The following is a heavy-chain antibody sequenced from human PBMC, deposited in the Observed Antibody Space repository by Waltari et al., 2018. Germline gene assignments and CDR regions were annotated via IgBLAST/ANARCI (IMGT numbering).Heavy chain of an antibody. D-gene: IGHD3-22*01. Sequence: QVQLVQSGAEVKKPGSSVKVSCKASAGTFSSYAISWVRQAPGHGLEWMGRIIPVRGIANYAQNVEGRVTITADKARSTAYMELSRRRSGDTAVYYCARESGLSRVVMTTGYFQHWGQGTLVTVSS. V-gene: IGHV1-69*04. CDR1: AGTFSSYA. J-gene: IGHJ1*01. CDR3: ARESGLSRVVMTTGYFQH. CDR2: IIPVRGIA.